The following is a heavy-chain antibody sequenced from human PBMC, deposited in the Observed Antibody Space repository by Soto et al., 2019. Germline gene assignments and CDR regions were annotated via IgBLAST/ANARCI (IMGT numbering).Heavy chain of an antibody. CDR3: ARKGTGELLHYDYYGMDV. D-gene: IGHD1-26*01. CDR1: GGSFSGYY. J-gene: IGHJ6*02. Sequence: QVQLQQSGAGLLKPSETLSLTCAVYGGSFSGYYYSWSRQPPRTGLEWVGEINHSGSTNYHPSLKSRVTISVDTSKNQFSLKLSSVTAADTAVYYCARKGTGELLHYDYYGMDVWGQGTTVTVSS. CDR2: INHSGST. V-gene: IGHV4-34*01.